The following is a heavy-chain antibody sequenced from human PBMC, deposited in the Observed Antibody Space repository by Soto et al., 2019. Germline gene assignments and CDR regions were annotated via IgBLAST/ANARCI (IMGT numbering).Heavy chain of an antibody. CDR1: GGSVRSGRSY. V-gene: IGHV4-61*01. J-gene: IGHJ6*03. Sequence: PSETLALTCSVSGGSVRSGRSYWSWVRQHPGKGLEWIGYIYYSGSTNYNPSLKSRVTISVDTSKNQFSLKLSSVTAADTAVYYCARSGYKMGYYYMDVWGKGTTVTVSS. CDR3: ARSGYKMGYYYMDV. D-gene: IGHD5-12*01. CDR2: IYYSGST.